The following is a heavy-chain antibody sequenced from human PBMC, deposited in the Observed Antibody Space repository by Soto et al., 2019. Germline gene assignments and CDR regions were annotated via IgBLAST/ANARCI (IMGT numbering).Heavy chain of an antibody. J-gene: IGHJ4*02. D-gene: IGHD5-18*01. CDR2: INIVSDAI. CDR1: GFTFSSYS. CDR3: ARDRETYNHGNTKPFDY. Sequence: EVHLVESGGGLVKPGGSLRLSCVASGFTFSSYSMNWVRQAPGKGLEWVSAINIVSDAIFYADSVRGRFTISRDNAKNSLYLQMNTLRAEDTAVYYCARDRETYNHGNTKPFDYWGQGTLVTVST. V-gene: IGHV3-21*01.